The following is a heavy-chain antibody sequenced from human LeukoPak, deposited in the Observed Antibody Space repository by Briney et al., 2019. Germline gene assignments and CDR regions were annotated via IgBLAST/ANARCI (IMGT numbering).Heavy chain of an antibody. V-gene: IGHV4-30-4*08. CDR3: ASPRTGEVVDQNFRVV. Sequence: TLSLTRTVSRGSISSGVFHWSWIRQPPGKGLERVGYIYYTGSTYYKPSPKSRGFISAETSKNKFSHKPNTVTPAHTPLYYCASPRTGEVVDQNFRVVWGKRTTVTVSS. CDR1: RGSISSGVFH. J-gene: IGHJ6*03. CDR2: IYYTGST. D-gene: IGHD2-15*01.